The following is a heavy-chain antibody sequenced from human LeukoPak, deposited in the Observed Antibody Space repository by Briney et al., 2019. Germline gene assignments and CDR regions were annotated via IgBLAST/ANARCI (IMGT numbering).Heavy chain of an antibody. Sequence: GGSLRLSCAASGFTFSSYGMSWVRQAPGKGLEWVSAISGSGGSTYYADSVKGRFTISRDNSKNTLYLQMNSLRAEDTAVYYCAKDGGSGTYRSYYYYYYYMDVWGKGTTVTISS. J-gene: IGHJ6*03. V-gene: IGHV3-23*01. CDR1: GFTFSSYG. CDR2: ISGSGGST. CDR3: AKDGGSGTYRSYYYYYYYMDV. D-gene: IGHD3-10*01.